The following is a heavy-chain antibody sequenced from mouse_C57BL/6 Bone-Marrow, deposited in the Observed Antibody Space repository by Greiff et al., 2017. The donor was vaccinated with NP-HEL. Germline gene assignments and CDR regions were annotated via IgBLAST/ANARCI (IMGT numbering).Heavy chain of an antibody. V-gene: IGHV1-69*01. J-gene: IGHJ2*01. CDR3: ARSHYYGSSYFDY. CDR2: IDPSDSYT. D-gene: IGHD1-1*01. CDR1: GYTFTSYW. Sequence: QVQLQQSGAELVMPGASVKLSCKASGYTFTSYWMHWVKQRPGQGLEWIGEIDPSDSYTNYNQKFKGKSTLTVDKSSSTAYIQLSSLTSEDSAVYYCARSHYYGSSYFDYWGQGTTLTVSS.